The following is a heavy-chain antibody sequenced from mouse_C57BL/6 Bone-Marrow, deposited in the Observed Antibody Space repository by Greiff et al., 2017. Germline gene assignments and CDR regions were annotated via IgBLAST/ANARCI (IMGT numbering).Heavy chain of an antibody. Sequence: DVMLVESGGGLVKPGGSLKLSCAASGFTFSDYGMHWVRQAPEKGLEWVAYISSGSSTIYYADTVKGRFTISRDNAKNTLFLQMTSLRSEDTAMYYCAKRITTVVAAMDSRGQGTSVTGSS. V-gene: IGHV5-17*01. CDR2: ISSGSSTI. CDR1: GFTFSDYG. CDR3: AKRITTVVAAMDS. J-gene: IGHJ4*01. D-gene: IGHD1-1*01.